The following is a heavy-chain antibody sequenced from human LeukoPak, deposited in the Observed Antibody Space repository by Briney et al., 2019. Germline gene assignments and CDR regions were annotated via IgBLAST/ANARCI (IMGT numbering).Heavy chain of an antibody. CDR3: AREGYYGSGSPPSLYFDY. D-gene: IGHD3-10*01. Sequence: SVKVSCKASGGTFSSYAISWVRQAPGQGLEWMGGIIPIFGTANYAQKFQGRVTITADESTSTAYMELSSLRSEDTAVYYCAREGYYGSGSPPSLYFDYWGQGTLVTVSS. CDR2: IIPIFGTA. V-gene: IGHV1-69*13. CDR1: GGTFSSYA. J-gene: IGHJ4*02.